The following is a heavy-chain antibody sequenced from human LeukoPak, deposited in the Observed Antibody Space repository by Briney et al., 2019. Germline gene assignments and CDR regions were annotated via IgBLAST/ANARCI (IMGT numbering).Heavy chain of an antibody. CDR2: IYTSGST. Sequence: NPSETLSLTYTVSGGSISSGSYYWSWIRQPAGKGLEWIGRIYTSGSTNYNPSLKSRVTISVDTSKNQFSLKPSSVTAADTAVYYCARSIRDYDSRGYIGEYDYWGQGTLVTVSS. J-gene: IGHJ4*02. D-gene: IGHD3-22*01. CDR3: ARSIRDYDSRGYIGEYDY. CDR1: GGSISSGSYY. V-gene: IGHV4-61*02.